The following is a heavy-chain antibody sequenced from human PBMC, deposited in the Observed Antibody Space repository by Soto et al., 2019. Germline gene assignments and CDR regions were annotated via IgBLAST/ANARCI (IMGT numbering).Heavy chain of an antibody. CDR2: IYYSGST. CDR3: ARQECSGGSCYVYYFDF. CDR1: GGSISTYH. J-gene: IGHJ4*02. V-gene: IGHV4-59*08. Sequence: QVQLQESGPGLVKPSETLSLTCTVSGGSISTYHWSWIRQPPGKGLEWIGYIYYSGSTKYNPSLKRRVTISVDSSKNQFSLKLSSVTAADTAVYYCARQECSGGSCYVYYFDFWGQGTLVTVSS. D-gene: IGHD2-15*01.